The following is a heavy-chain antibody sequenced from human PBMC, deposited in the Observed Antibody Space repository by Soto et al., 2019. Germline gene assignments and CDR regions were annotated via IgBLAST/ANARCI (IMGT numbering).Heavy chain of an antibody. CDR3: ARDELRYGMDV. CDR2: IYSGGST. V-gene: IGHV3-66*01. CDR1: GVTFSSTY. D-gene: IGHD3-16*01. Sequence: PGGSINLSSPSFGVTFSSTYMTWARQAPGKGLEWVSVIYSGGSTYSADSVKGTFTISRDNSQNTLYLHMNSLRAEDMAVYYCARDELRYGMDVWGQETMVTVSS. J-gene: IGHJ6*02.